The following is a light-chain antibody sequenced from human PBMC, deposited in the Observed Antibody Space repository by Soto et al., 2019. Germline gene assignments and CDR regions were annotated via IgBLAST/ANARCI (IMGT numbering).Light chain of an antibody. J-gene: IGLJ3*02. Sequence: QSVLTQPPSVSAAPGQTVTISCSGSSSNIGNNYVSWYQQLPGTAPKLLIYENNKRPSGIPDRFSGSKSGTSATLGITGLQTGDEDDYYCGTWDSSLSAWVFGGGTKVTVL. CDR1: SSNIGNNY. V-gene: IGLV1-51*02. CDR2: ENN. CDR3: GTWDSSLSAWV.